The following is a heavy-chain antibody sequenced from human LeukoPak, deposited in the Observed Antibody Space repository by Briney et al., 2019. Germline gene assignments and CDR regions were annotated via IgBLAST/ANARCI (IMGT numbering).Heavy chain of an antibody. CDR1: GYSFTKFW. Sequence: GESLKISCKGSGYSFTKFWIGWVRQMPGKGLEWMGIIYPGDSDTRYSPSFQGQVTLLVDTSISTAYLQWSSLRASDTAMYYCARQAGYGGDSATSFDYWGQGTLVTVSS. CDR2: IYPGDSDT. J-gene: IGHJ4*02. CDR3: ARQAGYGGDSATSFDY. D-gene: IGHD4-23*01. V-gene: IGHV5-51*01.